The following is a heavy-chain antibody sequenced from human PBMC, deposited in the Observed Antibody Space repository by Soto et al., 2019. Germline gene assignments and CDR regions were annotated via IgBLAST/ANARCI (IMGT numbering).Heavy chain of an antibody. CDR3: AREWGNRPVAGSNAFHI. CDR2: LVPMYDTQ. Sequence: QVQLVQSGAEVKKPGSSVKVSCKASGDTFDNYAFSWVRQAPGQGLEWIGGLVPMYDTQTYAQNFQDRVTINAVNSKRTINMELRNLKSDDTAVYFCAREWGNRPVAGSNAFHIWGQGTLVTVAS. D-gene: IGHD6-19*01. V-gene: IGHV1-69*06. J-gene: IGHJ3*02. CDR1: GDTFDNYA.